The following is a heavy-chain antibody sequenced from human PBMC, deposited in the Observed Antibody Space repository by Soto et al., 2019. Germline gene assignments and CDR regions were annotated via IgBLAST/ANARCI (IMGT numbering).Heavy chain of an antibody. Sequence: QVTLKESGPVLVKPTETLTLTCTVSGISLSTGRMGVSWIRQPPGKALEWLGHVFPNDEKSYITSLKSRLTISRDTSKSQVVLTLTDVDPEDTATYFPARISWSVYNRQLDYWGQGTLVTVS. V-gene: IGHV2-26*01. CDR3: ARISWSVYNRQLDY. CDR1: GISLSTGRMG. CDR2: VFPNDEK. D-gene: IGHD3-10*01. J-gene: IGHJ4*02.